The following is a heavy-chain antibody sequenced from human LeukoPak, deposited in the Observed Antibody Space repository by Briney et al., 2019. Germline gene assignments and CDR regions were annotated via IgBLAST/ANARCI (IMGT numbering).Heavy chain of an antibody. CDR2: INPNSGGT. V-gene: IGHV1-2*02. CDR3: ARTIAAAAFNWFDP. D-gene: IGHD6-13*01. CDR1: GYTFTGYY. Sequence: ASVKVSCKASGYTFTGYYMHWVRQAPGQGLEWMGWINPNSGGTNYAQKFQGRVTMTRDTSISTAYMELSRLRSDDTAVYYRARTIAAAAFNWFDPWGQGTLVTVSS. J-gene: IGHJ5*02.